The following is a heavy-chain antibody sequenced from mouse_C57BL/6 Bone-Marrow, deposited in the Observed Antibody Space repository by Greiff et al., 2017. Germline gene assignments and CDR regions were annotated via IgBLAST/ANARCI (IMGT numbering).Heavy chain of an antibody. CDR1: GYSITSGYY. D-gene: IGHD1-1*01. Sequence: EVKLMESGPGLVKPSQSLSLTCSVTGYSITSGYYWNWIRQFPGNKLEWMGYISYDGSNNYNPSLKNRISITRDTSKNQFFLKLNSVTTEDTATYYCARAIYYGSSHGGYFDVWGTGTTVTVSS. V-gene: IGHV3-6*01. CDR2: ISYDGSN. J-gene: IGHJ1*03. CDR3: ARAIYYGSSHGGYFDV.